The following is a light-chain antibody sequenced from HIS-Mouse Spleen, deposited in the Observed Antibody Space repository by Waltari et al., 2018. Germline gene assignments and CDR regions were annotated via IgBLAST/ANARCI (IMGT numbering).Light chain of an antibody. J-gene: IGKJ1*01. CDR2: AAS. CDR1: QGISSY. V-gene: IGKV1-9*01. CDR3: QQLNSYPPT. Sequence: DIQLTQSPSFLSASAGARVTITCRTSQGISSYLAWYQQKPGKAPKLLIYAASTLQSGVPSRFSGSGSGTEFTLTISSLQPEDFATYYCQQLNSYPPTFGQGTKVEIK.